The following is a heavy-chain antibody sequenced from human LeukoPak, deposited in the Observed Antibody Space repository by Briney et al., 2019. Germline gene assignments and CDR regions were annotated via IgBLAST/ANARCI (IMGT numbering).Heavy chain of an antibody. CDR3: ARDKGSGYLPSDF. J-gene: IGHJ4*02. CDR1: GYTFTVHY. Sequence: GASVKVSCKASGYTFTVHYIHWVRQAPGQGPEWMGWINPNSGDANYPQKFQGRVTMTRDTSISTAYMEMSSLRSDDTAVYYCARDKGSGYLPSDFWGQGTLVTVSS. V-gene: IGHV1-2*02. D-gene: IGHD5-18*01. CDR2: INPNSGDA.